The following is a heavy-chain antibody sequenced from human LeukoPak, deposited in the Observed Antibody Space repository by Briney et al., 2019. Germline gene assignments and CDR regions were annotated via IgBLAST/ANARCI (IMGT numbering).Heavy chain of an antibody. CDR3: AGANLLAPGYYFDY. CDR2: INHSGST. J-gene: IGHJ4*02. D-gene: IGHD2-8*02. V-gene: IGHV4-34*01. Sequence: SETLSLTCAVYGGSFSGYYWSWIRQPPGKGLEWIGEINHSGSTNYNPSLKSRVTISVDTSKNQFSLKLSSVTAADTAVYYCAGANLLAPGYYFDYWGQGTLVTVSS. CDR1: GGSFSGYY.